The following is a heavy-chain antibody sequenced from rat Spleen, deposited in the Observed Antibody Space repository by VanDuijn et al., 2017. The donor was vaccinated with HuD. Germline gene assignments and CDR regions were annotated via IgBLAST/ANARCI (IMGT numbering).Heavy chain of an antibody. D-gene: IGHD1-7*01. CDR3: ARSDYGYGFDY. V-gene: IGHV2-30*01. CDR1: GFSLTSYN. CDR2: MWTDGTT. J-gene: IGHJ2*01. Sequence: QVQLKESGPDLVQPSQTLSLTCTVSGFSLTSYNVHWVRQPTGKGLEWMGVMWTDGTTSYNSALKSRLSISRDTSKRQVFLKIISLKTEDTAIFYCARSDYGYGFDYWGQGVMVTVSS.